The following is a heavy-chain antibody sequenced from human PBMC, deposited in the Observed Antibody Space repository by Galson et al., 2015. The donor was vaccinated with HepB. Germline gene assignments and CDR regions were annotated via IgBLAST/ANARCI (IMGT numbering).Heavy chain of an antibody. CDR1: GFTFGNYW. D-gene: IGHD3-10*01. V-gene: IGHV3-74*01. Sequence: SLRLSCAASGFTFGNYWMHWVRQTPGKGLVWVSRINSDGSSTGYADSVKGRFTISRDNAKNTLSLQMNSLRAEDTAVYYCARDWVYYDSGSYYNYGMDVWGQGTTVTVSS. J-gene: IGHJ6*02. CDR2: INSDGSST. CDR3: ARDWVYYDSGSYYNYGMDV.